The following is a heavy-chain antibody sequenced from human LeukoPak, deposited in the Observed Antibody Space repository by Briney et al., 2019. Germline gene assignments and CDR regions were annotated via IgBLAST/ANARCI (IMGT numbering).Heavy chain of an antibody. CDR2: IYYSGST. J-gene: IGHJ4*02. Sequence: SETLSLTRTVSGGSISSSSYYWGWIRQPPGKGLEWIGSIYYSGSTYYNPSLKSRVTISVDTSKNQFSLKLSSVTAADTAVYYCARRINRGSDYWGQGTLVTVSS. CDR3: ARRINRGSDY. D-gene: IGHD3-16*01. V-gene: IGHV4-39*07. CDR1: GGSISSSSYY.